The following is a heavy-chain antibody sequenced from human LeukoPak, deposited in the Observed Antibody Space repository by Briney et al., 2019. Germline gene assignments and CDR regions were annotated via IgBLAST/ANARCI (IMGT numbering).Heavy chain of an antibody. D-gene: IGHD4-17*01. V-gene: IGHV1-18*01. Sequence: SVKVSCKASGYTFTSYGISWVRQAPGQGLEWMGWISAYNGNTNYAQKLQGRVTMTTDTSTSTVYMELSSLRSEDTAVYYCARVANGDYGYNWFDPWGQGTLVTVSS. CDR1: GYTFTSYG. CDR3: ARVANGDYGYNWFDP. J-gene: IGHJ5*02. CDR2: ISAYNGNT.